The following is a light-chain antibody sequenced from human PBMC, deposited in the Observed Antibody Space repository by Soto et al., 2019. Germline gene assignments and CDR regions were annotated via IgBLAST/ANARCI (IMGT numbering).Light chain of an antibody. Sequence: SVLTQPPSVSAAPGQKVTISCSGSSSNIGGNSVSWYQQLPGTAPKLLIYDDNKRPSGIPDRCSGSKSGTSATLGITGFQTGDEADYYCGSWDSSLSAYVFGTGTKVTV. J-gene: IGLJ1*01. CDR2: DDN. V-gene: IGLV1-51*01. CDR1: SSNIGGNS. CDR3: GSWDSSLSAYV.